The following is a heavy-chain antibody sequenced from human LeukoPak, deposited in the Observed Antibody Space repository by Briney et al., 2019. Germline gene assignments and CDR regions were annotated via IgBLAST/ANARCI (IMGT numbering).Heavy chain of an antibody. Sequence: GGSLRLSCAASGFSFDNYAMNWVRQTPGKGLEWVSAIGGSGSDTSYTDSVKGRFTISRDNSKSTLYLQMNSLRAEDTAVYHCAKTLRDLEWLTGELDVWGQGTAVTVSS. V-gene: IGHV3-23*01. CDR3: AKTLRDLEWLTGELDV. CDR2: IGGSGSDT. J-gene: IGHJ6*02. CDR1: GFSFDNYA. D-gene: IGHD3-3*01.